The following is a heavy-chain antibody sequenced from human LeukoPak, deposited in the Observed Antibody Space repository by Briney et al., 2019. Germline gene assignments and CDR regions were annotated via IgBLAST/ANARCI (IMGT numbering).Heavy chain of an antibody. D-gene: IGHD3-9*01. CDR1: GFTFSSYS. CDR2: ISSSGSTI. CDR3: TRGYAGFYYYFYMDV. J-gene: IGHJ6*03. Sequence: PGGSLRLSCAASGFTFSSYSMEWVRQAPGKGLEWLSYISSSGSTIYYADSVKGRFTISRDNAKNSLYLQMDSQRDEDTAVYYCTRGYAGFYYYFYMDVWGKGTTVTVSS. V-gene: IGHV3-48*02.